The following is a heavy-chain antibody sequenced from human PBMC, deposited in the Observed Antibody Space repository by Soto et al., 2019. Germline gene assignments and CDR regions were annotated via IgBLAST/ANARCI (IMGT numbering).Heavy chain of an antibody. CDR2: IIPIFGTA. Sequence: SVKVSCKASGGTFSSYAISWVRQAPGQGLEWMGGIIPIFGTANYAQKFQGRVTLTTDESTTTAYMEVSRLRSEDTAVYYCVRGPFTMLVDNDYFYAMDVWGPGTTVTVSS. D-gene: IGHD3-22*01. CDR3: VRGPFTMLVDNDYFYAMDV. CDR1: GGTFSSYA. V-gene: IGHV1-69*05. J-gene: IGHJ6*02.